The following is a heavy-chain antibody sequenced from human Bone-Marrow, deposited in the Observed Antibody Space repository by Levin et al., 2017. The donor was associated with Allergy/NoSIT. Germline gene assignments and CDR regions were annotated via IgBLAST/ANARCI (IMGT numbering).Heavy chain of an antibody. Sequence: GGSLRLSCAASGFTFSSYGMHWVRQAPGKGLEWVAVIWYDGSNKYYADSVKGRFTISRDNSKNTLYLQMNSLRAEDTAVYYCARGSSSRRGGNWFDPWGQGTLVTVSS. J-gene: IGHJ5*02. V-gene: IGHV3-33*01. CDR2: IWYDGSNK. CDR1: GFTFSSYG. CDR3: ARGSSSRRGGNWFDP. D-gene: IGHD6-6*01.